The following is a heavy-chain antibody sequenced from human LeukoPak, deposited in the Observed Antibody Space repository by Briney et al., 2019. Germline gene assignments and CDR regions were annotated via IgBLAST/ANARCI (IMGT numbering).Heavy chain of an antibody. J-gene: IGHJ6*02. CDR2: ISGSGGST. D-gene: IGHD5-24*01. V-gene: IGHV3-23*01. CDR3: AAMGPYYYYGMDV. CDR1: GFTFSSYA. Sequence: PGGSLRLSCAASGFTFSSYAMSWVRQAPGKGLEWVSAISGSGGSTYYADSVKGRFTISRDNSKNTPYLQMNSLRAEDTAVYYCAAMGPYYYYGMDVWGQGTTVTVSS.